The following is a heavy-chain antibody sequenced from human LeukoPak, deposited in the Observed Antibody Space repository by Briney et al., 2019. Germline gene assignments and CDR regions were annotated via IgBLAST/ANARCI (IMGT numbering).Heavy chain of an antibody. Sequence: ASVKVSCKASGYTFTGYYMHWVRQAPGQGLEWMGWINPNSGGTNYAQKFQGRVTMTRDTSISTAYMELSRLRSDDTAVYYCARAIHYGSGSYDYWGQGTLVTVSS. CDR1: GYTFTGYY. D-gene: IGHD3-10*01. V-gene: IGHV1-2*02. CDR2: INPNSGGT. J-gene: IGHJ4*02. CDR3: ARAIHYGSGSYDY.